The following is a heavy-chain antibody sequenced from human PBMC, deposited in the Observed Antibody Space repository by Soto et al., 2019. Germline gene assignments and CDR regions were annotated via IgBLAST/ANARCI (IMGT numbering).Heavy chain of an antibody. CDR1: GGTFSRYA. CDR3: AHTLGLAVARPGRFAL. Sequence: QVQLVQSGAEVKKYGSSVKVSCKASGGTFSRYAISWVRQAPGQGLEWMGGITPMFGTANYAQQVQGRVTRTSDESTRTADMELGSVRSDDTGGYYCAHTLGLAVARPGRFALWGGGTMVTVS. V-gene: IGHV1-69*05. J-gene: IGHJ2*01. CDR2: ITPMFGTA. D-gene: IGHD6-19*01.